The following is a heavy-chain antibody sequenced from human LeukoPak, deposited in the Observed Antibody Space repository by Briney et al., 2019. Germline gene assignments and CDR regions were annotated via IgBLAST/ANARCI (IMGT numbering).Heavy chain of an antibody. CDR2: ISGSGGST. CDR1: GFTFSSYA. Sequence: GGSLRLSCAASGFTFSSYAMSWVRQAPGKGLEWVSAISGSGGSTYYADSVKGRFTISRDNSKNTLYLHMNSLRAEDTAVYYCAKDVRYSSTYFDYWGQGTLVTVSS. D-gene: IGHD6-13*01. CDR3: AKDVRYSSTYFDY. J-gene: IGHJ4*02. V-gene: IGHV3-23*01.